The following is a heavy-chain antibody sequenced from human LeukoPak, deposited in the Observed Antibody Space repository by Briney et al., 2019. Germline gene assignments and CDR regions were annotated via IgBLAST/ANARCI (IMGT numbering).Heavy chain of an antibody. V-gene: IGHV3-23*01. J-gene: IGHJ6*03. CDR3: AKVPYGEWYCYYMDV. CDR2: ISGSGGST. D-gene: IGHD4-17*01. Sequence: GGSLRLSCAASGFTFSSYAMSWVRQAPGKGLEWVSAISGSGGSTYYADSVKGRFTISRDNSKNTLYLQMNSLRAEDTAVYYCAKVPYGEWYCYYMDVWGKGTTVTVSS. CDR1: GFTFSSYA.